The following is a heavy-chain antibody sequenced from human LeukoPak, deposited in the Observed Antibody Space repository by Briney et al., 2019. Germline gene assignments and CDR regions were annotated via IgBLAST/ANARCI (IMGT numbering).Heavy chain of an antibody. CDR1: GFSFSYAW. J-gene: IGHJ4*02. V-gene: IGHV3-15*01. Sequence: GGSLRLSCAASGFSFSYAWMSWVRQTPGKGLEWVGLIKSKIDGGTTDYAAPVKGRFTISRDDSKNTLYLQMNSLKAEDTAVYYCSTDDSSGYRPFDYWGQGTLVTVSS. CDR2: IKSKIDGGTT. D-gene: IGHD3-22*01. CDR3: STDDSSGYRPFDY.